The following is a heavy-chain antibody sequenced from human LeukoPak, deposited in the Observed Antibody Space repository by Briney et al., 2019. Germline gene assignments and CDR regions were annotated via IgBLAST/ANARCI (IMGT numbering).Heavy chain of an antibody. CDR1: GHSFTGYG. CDR2: ISAYNGNT. V-gene: IGHV1-18*04. CDR3: ARVTEIVATSHYYGVDV. Sequence: ASVKVSCKASGHSFTGYGINWVRQAPGQGLEWMGWISAYNGNTNYAQKVQGRVTMTTDTSTSTAHMELRSLRSDDTAVYYCARVTEIVATSHYYGVDVWGKGTTVTVSS. J-gene: IGHJ6*04. D-gene: IGHD5-12*01.